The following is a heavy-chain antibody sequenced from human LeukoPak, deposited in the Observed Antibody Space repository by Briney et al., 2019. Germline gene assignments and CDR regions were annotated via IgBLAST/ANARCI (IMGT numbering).Heavy chain of an antibody. CDR2: INPSGGST. V-gene: IGHV1-46*01. CDR3: ARDGDYGGNRAGFDP. D-gene: IGHD4-23*01. CDR1: GYTFTSYY. J-gene: IGHJ5*02. Sequence: GASVTVSCTASGYTFTSYYTHWVRQAPGQGLEWMGIINPSGGSTSYAQKFQGRVTMTRDTSTSTVYMELSSLRSEDTAVYYCARDGDYGGNRAGFDPWGQGTLVTVSS.